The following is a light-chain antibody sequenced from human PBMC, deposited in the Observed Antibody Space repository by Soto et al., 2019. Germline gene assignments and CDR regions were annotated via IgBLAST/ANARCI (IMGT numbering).Light chain of an antibody. CDR3: SSFTTSTSYV. V-gene: IGLV2-14*03. J-gene: IGLJ1*01. CDR1: SSDVGAYDY. Sequence: QSALTQPASVSGSPGQSITISCTGTSSDVGAYDYVSWYQQHPGEVPKLMIFDVSDRPSGVSNRFSGSKSVNTASLTISGLQAEDEADYYCSSFTTSTSYVFGTGTKLTVL. CDR2: DVS.